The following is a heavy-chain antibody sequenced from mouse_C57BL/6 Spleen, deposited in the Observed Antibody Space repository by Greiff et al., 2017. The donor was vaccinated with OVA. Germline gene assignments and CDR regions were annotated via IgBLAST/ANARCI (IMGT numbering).Heavy chain of an antibody. J-gene: IGHJ3*01. D-gene: IGHD1-1*01. CDR1: GYTFTDYY. V-gene: IGHV1-26*01. CDR2: INPNNGGT. Sequence: EVQLQQSGPELVKPGASVKISCKASGYTFTDYYMNWVKQSHGKSLEWIGDINPNNGGTSYNQKFKGKATLTVDQSSSTAYMQLNSLTSEDSAVYYCARGDGSGFAYWGQGTLVTVSA. CDR3: ARGDGSGFAY.